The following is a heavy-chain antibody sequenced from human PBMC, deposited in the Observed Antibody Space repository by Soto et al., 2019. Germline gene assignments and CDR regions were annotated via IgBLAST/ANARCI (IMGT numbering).Heavy chain of an antibody. V-gene: IGHV1-46*01. D-gene: IGHD3-3*01. CDR3: AGERNYDFWSGYSSYGMDV. Sequence: QVQLIQSGAEVRKPGASVKVSCKASGDSFTNYYFHWVRQAPGQSLEWMGIINSSGGSPTYAQKFLGSVTMTRDTSTSTVYMELSSLKSEDTAVYYCAGERNYDFWSGYSSYGMDVWGQGTTVSVSS. J-gene: IGHJ6*02. CDR1: GDSFTNYY. CDR2: INSSGGSP.